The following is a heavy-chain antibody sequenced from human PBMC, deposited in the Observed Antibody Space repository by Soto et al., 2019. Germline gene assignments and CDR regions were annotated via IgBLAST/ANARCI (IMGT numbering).Heavy chain of an antibody. J-gene: IGHJ6*03. CDR3: ARQGIARKYYYYMDV. Sequence: LSETLSLTCTVSGGSISSSSYYWGWIRQPPGKGLEWIGSIYYSGSTYYNPSLKSRVTISVDTSKNQFSLKLSSVTAADTAVYYCARQGIARKYYYYMDVWGKGTTVTVSS. D-gene: IGHD6-13*01. CDR2: IYYSGST. CDR1: GGSISSSSYY. V-gene: IGHV4-39*01.